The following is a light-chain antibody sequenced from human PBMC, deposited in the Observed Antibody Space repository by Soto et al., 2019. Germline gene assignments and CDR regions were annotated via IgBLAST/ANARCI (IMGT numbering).Light chain of an antibody. CDR2: DVT. V-gene: IGLV2-14*03. CDR1: SSDVGAYNY. CDR3: CSYSTSIAVL. Sequence: QSALTQPASVSGSPGQSITISCSGTSSDVGAYNYVSRYQHHPGKAPKLIIYDVTTRPSGVSNRFSGSKSGNTASLTISGLQAEDEADYYCCSYSTSIAVLFGGGTKLTVL. J-gene: IGLJ2*01.